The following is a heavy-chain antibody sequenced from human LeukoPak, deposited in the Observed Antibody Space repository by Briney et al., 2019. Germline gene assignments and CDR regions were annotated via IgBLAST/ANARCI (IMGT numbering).Heavy chain of an antibody. CDR3: ARNGPSADDAFDI. CDR2: MNPDSGNT. J-gene: IGHJ3*02. CDR1: GYTFTSYD. V-gene: IGHV1-8*01. Sequence: ASVKVSCKASGYTFTSYDINWVRQATGQGLEWMGWMNPDSGNTGYAQKFQGRVTMTRNTSISTAYMELSSLRSEDTAVYYCARNGPSADDAFDIWGQGTMATVSS. D-gene: IGHD2-8*01.